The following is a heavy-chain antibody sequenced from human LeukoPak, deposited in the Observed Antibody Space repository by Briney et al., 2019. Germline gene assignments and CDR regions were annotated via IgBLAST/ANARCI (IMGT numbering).Heavy chain of an antibody. V-gene: IGHV4-38-2*02. CDR3: ARDSVSFYGDYSEYFQH. CDR1: GYSISSGYY. Sequence: PSETLSLTCTVSGYSISSGYYWGWIRQPPGKGLEWIGSIYHSGSTYYNPSLKSRVTISVDTSKNQFSLKLSSVTAADTAVYYCARDSVSFYGDYSEYFQHWGQGTLVTVSS. D-gene: IGHD4-17*01. CDR2: IYHSGST. J-gene: IGHJ1*01.